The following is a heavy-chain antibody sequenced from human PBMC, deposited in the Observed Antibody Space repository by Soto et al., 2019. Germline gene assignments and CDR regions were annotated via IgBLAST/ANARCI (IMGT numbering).Heavy chain of an antibody. D-gene: IGHD3-9*01. CDR2: IYYSGST. CDR3: ARHKGPRDYDILTGYYMSSGVGFDY. Sequence: SETLSLTCTVSGGSISSSSYYWGWIRQPPGKGLEWIGSIYYSGSTYYNPSLKSRVTISVDTSKNQFSLKLSSVTAAETAVYYCARHKGPRDYDILTGYYMSSGVGFDYWGQGTLVTVSS. V-gene: IGHV4-39*01. CDR1: GGSISSSSYY. J-gene: IGHJ4*02.